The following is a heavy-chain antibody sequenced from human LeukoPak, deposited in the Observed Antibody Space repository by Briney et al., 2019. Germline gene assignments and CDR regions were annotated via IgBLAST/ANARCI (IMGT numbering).Heavy chain of an antibody. CDR1: GYTFTSYG. CDR2: ISAYNGNT. Sequence: ASVKVSCKASGYTFTSYGISWVRQALGQGLEWMGWISAYNGNTNYAQKLQGRVTMTTDTSTSTAYMELRSLRSDDTAVYYCARDSPPYSGSYFDYWGQGTLVTVSS. D-gene: IGHD1-26*01. CDR3: ARDSPPYSGSYFDY. J-gene: IGHJ4*02. V-gene: IGHV1-18*01.